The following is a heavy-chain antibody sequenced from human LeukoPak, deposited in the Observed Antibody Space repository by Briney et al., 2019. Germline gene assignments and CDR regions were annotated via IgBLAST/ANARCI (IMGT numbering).Heavy chain of an antibody. V-gene: IGHV1-24*01. CDR3: ATLPPLLVQGVIDLDDYFYGMDV. Sequence: GASVRVSCKVSGYTLTELSMHWVRQAPGKGLQWMGGFDPEDGETIYAQKFQGTVTMTEDTSTDTAYMELSSLRSEDTAVYHCATLPPLLVQGVIDLDDYFYGMDVWGQGTTVTVSS. CDR1: GYTLTELS. J-gene: IGHJ6*02. D-gene: IGHD3-10*01. CDR2: FDPEDGET.